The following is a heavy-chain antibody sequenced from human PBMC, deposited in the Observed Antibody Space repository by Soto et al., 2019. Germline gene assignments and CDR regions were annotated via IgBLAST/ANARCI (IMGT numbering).Heavy chain of an antibody. Sequence: QVQLVQSGAEEKKPGASVKVSCKASGYTFTSYAMHWVRQAPGQRLEWMGWINAGNGNTKYSQKFQGRVTITRDTSASTAYMELSSLRSEDTAVYYCARVPVVPAASGRRRYIWFDPWGQGTLVTVSS. V-gene: IGHV1-3*05. CDR1: GYTFTSYA. CDR3: ARVPVVPAASGRRRYIWFDP. CDR2: INAGNGNT. D-gene: IGHD2-2*01. J-gene: IGHJ5*02.